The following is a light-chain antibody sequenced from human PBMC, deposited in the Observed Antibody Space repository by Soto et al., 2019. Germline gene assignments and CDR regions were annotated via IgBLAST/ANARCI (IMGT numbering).Light chain of an antibody. Sequence: VLKQSPSTLALSPGGRATLSCRASQSVSSSYLAWYQQKPGQAPRLLIYGASSRATGIPARFSGSGSGTDFTLTISRLEPEDFAVYYCQQDGSSPQTFGQGTKVDI. J-gene: IGKJ1*01. V-gene: IGKV3-20*01. CDR2: GAS. CDR3: QQDGSSPQT. CDR1: QSVSSSY.